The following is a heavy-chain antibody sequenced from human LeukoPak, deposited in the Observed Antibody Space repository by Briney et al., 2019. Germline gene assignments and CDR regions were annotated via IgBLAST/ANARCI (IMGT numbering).Heavy chain of an antibody. CDR3: ARDLLEGIAARPGGGEGFDP. CDR2: IYYSGST. Sequence: SETLCLTCTVSGGSISSYYWSWIRQPPGEGLEWIGYIYYSGSTNYNPSLKSRVTISVDTSKNQFSLKLSSVTAADTAVYYCARDLLEGIAARPGGGEGFDPWGQGTLVTVSS. CDR1: GGSISSYY. D-gene: IGHD6-6*01. J-gene: IGHJ5*02. V-gene: IGHV4-59*01.